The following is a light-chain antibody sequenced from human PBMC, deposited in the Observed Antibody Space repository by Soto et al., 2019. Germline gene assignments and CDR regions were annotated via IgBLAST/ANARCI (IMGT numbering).Light chain of an antibody. V-gene: IGKV3-15*01. CDR3: QQYDNWPPYT. CDR1: QSVTRN. Sequence: ETVMTQSPVTLSVSPGETATLSCRASQSVTRNLAWYQQKPGQPPRLLIYGAATRATGIPARFSGSGSGTEFTLTLTSLQSEDFAVYYCQQYDNWPPYTFGQGTKLEIK. J-gene: IGKJ2*01. CDR2: GAA.